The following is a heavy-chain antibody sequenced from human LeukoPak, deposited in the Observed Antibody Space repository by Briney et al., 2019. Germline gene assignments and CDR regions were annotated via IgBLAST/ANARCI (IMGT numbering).Heavy chain of an antibody. D-gene: IGHD3-10*01. CDR3: ARGIYYLIEY. Sequence: SETLSLTCAVSGYSISSGDYWGWIRQSPGKGLEWIGNIFHSGSTYHNPSLKSRVTISVDTSKNEFSLKLCSVTAADTAVYYCARGIYYLIEYWGQGTLVTVSS. V-gene: IGHV4-38-2*01. CDR1: GYSISSGDY. J-gene: IGHJ4*02. CDR2: IFHSGST.